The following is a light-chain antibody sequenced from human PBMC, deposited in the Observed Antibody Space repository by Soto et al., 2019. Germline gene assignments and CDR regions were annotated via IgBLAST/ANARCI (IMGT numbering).Light chain of an antibody. CDR3: SSYTSSRTWV. CDR2: EVS. CDR1: SRDVGNYNY. J-gene: IGLJ3*02. V-gene: IGLV2-14*01. Sequence: QSALTQPASVSGSPGQAITISCTGTSRDVGNYNYVSWYQHHPGKAPKLLLYEVSYRPSGVSNRFSGSKSGNTSSLTISGLPADDESDYYCSSYTSSRTWVFGGGTKLTV.